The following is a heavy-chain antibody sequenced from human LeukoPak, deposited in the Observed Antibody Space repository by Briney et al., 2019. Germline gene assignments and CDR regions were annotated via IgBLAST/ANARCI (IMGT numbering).Heavy chain of an antibody. CDR2: IYTGDSDT. CDR3: ARVVVPAAPLDY. J-gene: IGHJ4*02. CDR1: GSIFTSYW. D-gene: IGHD2-2*01. Sequence: GGSLEISCQGPGSIFTSYWIGWVGKLPGKGLEWMGIIYTGDSDTIYSPSFQGQVPISAEKSISTAYLQWSSLKASDTAMYYCARVVVPAAPLDYWGQGTLVTVSS. V-gene: IGHV5-51*01.